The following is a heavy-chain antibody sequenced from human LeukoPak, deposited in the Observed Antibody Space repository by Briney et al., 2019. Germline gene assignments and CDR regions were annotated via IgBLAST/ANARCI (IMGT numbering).Heavy chain of an antibody. CDR2: ISALGGRI. Sequence: GGSLRLSCAASAFTFSAYAMSWVRQALGKGREWVSGISALGGRISYADSVKGRFTISRDNAKNTLYLQMHRLRAEDTDVYYCAKEQGSGPTDWFDPWGQGTLVTVSS. CDR1: AFTFSAYA. V-gene: IGHV3-23*01. D-gene: IGHD6-19*01. J-gene: IGHJ5*02. CDR3: AKEQGSGPTDWFDP.